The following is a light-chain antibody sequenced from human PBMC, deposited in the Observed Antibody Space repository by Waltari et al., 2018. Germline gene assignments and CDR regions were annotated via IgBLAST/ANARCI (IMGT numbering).Light chain of an antibody. CDR3: QQYYTSPT. CDR1: QGINNS. J-gene: IGKJ1*01. V-gene: IGKV1-NL1*01. CDR2: AAS. Sequence: DIQMTQSPSSLSASVRDRVTITCRASQGINNSLAWYQQKPGKAPKVLLYAASRLESGVPSRFSGSGSGMDYTLTISSLQPEDFATYYCQQYYTSPTFGQGTKVEIK.